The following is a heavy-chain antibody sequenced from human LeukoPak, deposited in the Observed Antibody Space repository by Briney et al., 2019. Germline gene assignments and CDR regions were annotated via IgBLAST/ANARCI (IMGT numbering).Heavy chain of an antibody. Sequence: GGSLRLSCAASGFTFSSYWMSWVRQAPGKGLEWVANIKQDGSEKYYVDSVKGRFTISRDNAKNSLYLQMNSLRAEDTAVYYCARDVVAAADTWDYWGQGTLVTVSS. CDR1: GFTFSSYW. CDR3: ARDVVAAADTWDY. V-gene: IGHV3-7*01. D-gene: IGHD6-13*01. J-gene: IGHJ4*02. CDR2: IKQDGSEK.